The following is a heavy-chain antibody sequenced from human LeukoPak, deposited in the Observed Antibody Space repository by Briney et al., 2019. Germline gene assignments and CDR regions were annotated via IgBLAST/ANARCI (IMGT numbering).Heavy chain of an antibody. CDR3: ARRGAGFDY. J-gene: IGHJ4*02. CDR1: GFTFSTST. CDR2: ITGGSHYI. D-gene: IGHD1-26*01. Sequence: GGSLRLSCAASGFTFSTSTMNWVRQAPGKGLECVSYITGGSHYIYYAASVKGRFTISRDNTKNSLYLQMNNLRAEDTAVYYCARRGAGFDYWGLGTLVTVSS. V-gene: IGHV3-21*01.